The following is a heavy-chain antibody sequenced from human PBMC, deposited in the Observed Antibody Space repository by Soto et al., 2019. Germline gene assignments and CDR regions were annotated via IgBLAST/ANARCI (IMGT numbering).Heavy chain of an antibody. V-gene: IGHV3-48*03. CDR3: AKGYYYGSGSYYNAEPFDY. J-gene: IGHJ4*02. CDR2: IGTSSTNI. Sequence: EVQLVESGGDLVQPGRSLRLSCAASGFTFSSYEFNWVRQAPGKGLEWISYIGTSSTNIYYADSVKGRFTSSRDNAKNALYLQMNSLRAEDTAVYYCAKGYYYGSGSYYNAEPFDYWGQGTLVTVSS. CDR1: GFTFSSYE. D-gene: IGHD3-10*01.